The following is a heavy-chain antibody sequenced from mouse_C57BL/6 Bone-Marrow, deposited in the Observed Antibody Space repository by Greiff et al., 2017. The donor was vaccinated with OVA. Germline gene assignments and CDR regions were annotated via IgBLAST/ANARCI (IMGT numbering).Heavy chain of an antibody. Sequence: QVQLKESGAELARPGASVKLSCKASGYTFTSYGISWVKQRTGQGLGWIGEIYPRSGNTYYNEKFKGKATLTADKSSSTAYMELRSLTSEDSAVYFCALYGPDYWGQGTTLTVSS. CDR2: IYPRSGNT. D-gene: IGHD1-1*02. CDR1: GYTFTSYG. J-gene: IGHJ2*01. V-gene: IGHV1-81*01. CDR3: ALYGPDY.